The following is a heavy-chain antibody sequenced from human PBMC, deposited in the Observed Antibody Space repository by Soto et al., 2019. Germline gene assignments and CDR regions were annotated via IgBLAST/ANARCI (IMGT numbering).Heavy chain of an antibody. CDR3: ARRDRSGFSYWLDT. CDR1: GGSISSGDYS. V-gene: IGHV4-31*03. CDR2: IYFSGTT. J-gene: IGHJ5*02. Sequence: QVQLRESGPGLVKPSQTLSLTCTVSGGSISSGDYSWSWIRQHPGKGLEGIGPIYFSGTTYYNPSLKSRVTISVDTSKSQFSLKLSSVTAADTAVYYCARRDRSGFSYWLDTWGQGTLVTVSS. D-gene: IGHD3-22*01.